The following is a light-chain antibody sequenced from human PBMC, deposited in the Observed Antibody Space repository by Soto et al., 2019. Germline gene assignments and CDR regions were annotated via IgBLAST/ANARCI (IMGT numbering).Light chain of an antibody. CDR1: QXVSASF. V-gene: IGKV3-20*01. CDR2: GAS. J-gene: IGKJ2*02. CDR3: QHRGT. Sequence: EIVXXXSPGXXXXXPGEXXXXXXXXSQXVSASFLAWYQQKPGQAPRLIIYGASSRATGIPDRFSGSGSGTDFTLTISRLEPEDAAVYYCQHRGTFGQVTKLEIK.